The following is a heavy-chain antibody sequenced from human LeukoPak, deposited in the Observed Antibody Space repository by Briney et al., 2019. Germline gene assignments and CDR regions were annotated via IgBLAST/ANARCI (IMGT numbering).Heavy chain of an antibody. CDR1: GGSISSGGYS. D-gene: IGHD1-26*01. Sequence: SETLSLTCAVSGGSISSGGYSWSWIRQPPGKGLEWIWYIYYSGSTYYNPSLKSRVTISVDTSKNQFSLKLSSVTAADTAVYYCARGAVGATGTFDYWGQGTLVTVSS. J-gene: IGHJ4*02. CDR2: IYYSGST. V-gene: IGHV4-30-4*07. CDR3: ARGAVGATGTFDY.